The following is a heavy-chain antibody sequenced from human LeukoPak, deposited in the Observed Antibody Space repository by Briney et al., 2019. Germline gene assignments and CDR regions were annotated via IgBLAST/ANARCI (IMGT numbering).Heavy chain of an antibody. CDR2: IYWNDDK. V-gene: IGHV2-5*01. D-gene: IGHD2-21*02. CDR3: AHSKVTPFLGYFDY. Sequence: KGSGPTLVNPTQTLTLTCTFSGFSLSTRGVGVGWIRQPPGKALEWLALIYWNDDKRYSPSLKSRLTITKDTSKNQVVLTMTNMDPVDTATYYCAHSKVTPFLGYFDYWGQGTLVTVSS. CDR1: GFSLSTRGVG. J-gene: IGHJ4*02.